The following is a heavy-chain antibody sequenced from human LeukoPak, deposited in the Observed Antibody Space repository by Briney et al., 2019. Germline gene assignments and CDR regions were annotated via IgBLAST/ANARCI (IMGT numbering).Heavy chain of an antibody. CDR3: ARDRVYGGNSGFDY. CDR1: GGSISSYY. J-gene: IGHJ4*02. V-gene: IGHV4-4*07. CDR2: IYTSGST. D-gene: IGHD2-21*02. Sequence: PSETLSLTCTVSGGSISSYYWSWIRQPAGKGLEWIGRIYTSGSTNYNPSLKSRVTMSVDTSKNQFSLKLSSVTAADTAVYYCARDRVYGGNSGFDYWGQGTLVTVSS.